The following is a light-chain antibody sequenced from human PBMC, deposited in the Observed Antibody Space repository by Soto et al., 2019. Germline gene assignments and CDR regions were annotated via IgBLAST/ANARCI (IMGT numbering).Light chain of an antibody. CDR1: QSILSSY. V-gene: IGKV3-20*01. J-gene: IGKJ1*01. Sequence: EIVLTQSPGTLSLSPGERATLSCRASQSILSSYLAWYQQKPGQAPRLLIYGSSTRATGIPDWFSGSGSGTDFTLTISRLEPEDFAVYYGQQYNGSPPWTFGQGTKVDFK. CDR3: QQYNGSPPWT. CDR2: GSS.